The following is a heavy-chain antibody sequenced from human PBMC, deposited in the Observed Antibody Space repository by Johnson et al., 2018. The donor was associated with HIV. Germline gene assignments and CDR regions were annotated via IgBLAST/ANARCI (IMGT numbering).Heavy chain of an antibody. CDR2: FTWDGDRT. Sequence: QVQLVESGGGVVQPGRSLRLSCAASGFNFSSYGMHWVRQAPGKGLEWVSGFTWDGDRTAYADSVKGRFTISRDNSKSTLYLQMNSLRAEDTAVYYCARKQWLEIPSDAFDVWGQGTMVTVSS. D-gene: IGHD6-19*01. V-gene: IGHV3-NL1*01. CDR3: ARKQWLEIPSDAFDV. J-gene: IGHJ3*01. CDR1: GFNFSSYG.